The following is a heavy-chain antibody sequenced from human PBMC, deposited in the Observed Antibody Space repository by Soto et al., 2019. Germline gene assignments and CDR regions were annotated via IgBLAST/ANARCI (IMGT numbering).Heavy chain of an antibody. Sequence: VGSLRLSCAASGFIFSSYSMNWVRQAPGKGLEWISSMSSRSDYIYYADSLKGRFTISRDNAKNLLYLQMNSLRADDTAVYYCAREVDFGFDYWGQGTPVTVSS. CDR3: AREVDFGFDY. CDR1: GFIFSSYS. V-gene: IGHV3-21*01. J-gene: IGHJ4*02. D-gene: IGHD5-12*01. CDR2: MSSRSDYI.